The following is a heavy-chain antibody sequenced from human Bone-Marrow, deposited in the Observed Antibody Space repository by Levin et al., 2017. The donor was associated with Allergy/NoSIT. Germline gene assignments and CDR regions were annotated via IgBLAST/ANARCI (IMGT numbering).Heavy chain of an antibody. CDR1: NGSISSSIYY. Sequence: GSLRLSCTVSNGSISSSIYYWGWIRQPPGKGLEYVGSIYYSGDTFYNPSLRSRVTISVDTSKNQFSLKLSSVTAADTAVYYCARVLAGFDGSAMAYDYWGRGSLVTVSS. J-gene: IGHJ4*02. V-gene: IGHV4-39*01. CDR3: ARVLAGFDGSAMAYDY. CDR2: IYYSGDT. D-gene: IGHD3-10*01.